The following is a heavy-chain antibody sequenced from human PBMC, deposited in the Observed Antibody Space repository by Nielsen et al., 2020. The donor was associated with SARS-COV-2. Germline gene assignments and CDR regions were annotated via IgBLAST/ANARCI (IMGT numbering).Heavy chain of an antibody. CDR1: GGSISSAGYS. D-gene: IGHD2-21*02. V-gene: IGHV4-30-2*01. Sequence: SDTLSLTCAVSGGSISSAGYSWSWIRQPPGKGLEWIGYIYHSGSTYYNPSLKSRVTISVDRSKNQFSLKLSSVTAADTAVYYCARAKMVVTAIPILDYWGQGTLVTVSS. J-gene: IGHJ4*02. CDR2: IYHSGST. CDR3: ARAKMVVTAIPILDY.